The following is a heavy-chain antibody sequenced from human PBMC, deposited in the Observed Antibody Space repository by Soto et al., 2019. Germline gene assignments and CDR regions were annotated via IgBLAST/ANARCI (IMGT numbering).Heavy chain of an antibody. Sequence: EVQLVESGGGLVKPGGSLRLSCAASGFTFSSYSMNWVRQAPGKGLEWVSSISSSSSYIYYADSVKGRFTISRDNAKNSLYRQKNSLRAEHTAVYYCARDKPGYSYGYGFSYWGEGTLVTVSS. V-gene: IGHV3-21*01. D-gene: IGHD5-18*01. CDR3: ARDKPGYSYGYGFSY. CDR1: GFTFSSYS. J-gene: IGHJ4*02. CDR2: ISSSSSYI.